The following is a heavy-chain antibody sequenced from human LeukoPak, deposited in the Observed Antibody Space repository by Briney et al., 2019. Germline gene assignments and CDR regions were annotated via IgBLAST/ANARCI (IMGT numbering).Heavy chain of an antibody. D-gene: IGHD1-20*01. CDR3: ARGTNWSPLDFDY. J-gene: IGHJ4*02. Sequence: GGSLRLSCVGSGFTFSTYNMHWVRQAPGKGLEWVSTTCSSSSSGSYKYYADSVKGRFTISRDNAKNSLYLQMNSLRAEDTAVYFCARGTNWSPLDFDYWGQGTLVTVSS. CDR2: TCSSSSSGSYK. CDR1: GFTFSTYN. V-gene: IGHV3-21*01.